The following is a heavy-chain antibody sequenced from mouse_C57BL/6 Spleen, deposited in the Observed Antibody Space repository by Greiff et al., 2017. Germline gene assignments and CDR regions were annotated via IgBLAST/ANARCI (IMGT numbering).Heavy chain of an antibody. J-gene: IGHJ4*01. CDR3: ASPPYGSLYYYAMDY. D-gene: IGHD1-1*01. CDR2: LHPADSDT. Sequence: QVQLQQPGAELVKPGASVKVSCTASGYTFTSYWMHWVKQRPGQGLEWIGRLHPADSDTNYNQKFKGKATLTVDKSSSTAYMQLSSLTSEDSAVYYCASPPYGSLYYYAMDYWGQGTSVTVSS. V-gene: IGHV1-74*01. CDR1: GYTFTSYW.